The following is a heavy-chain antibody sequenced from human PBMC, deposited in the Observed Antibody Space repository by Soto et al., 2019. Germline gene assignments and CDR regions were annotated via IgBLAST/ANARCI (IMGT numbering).Heavy chain of an antibody. V-gene: IGHV4-30-4*01. CDR3: ARVWVILTHGGFDY. J-gene: IGHJ4*02. Sequence: SETLSLTCSVSGGSVSSGDYYWNWIRQTPGKGLEWIGYIFHNGTAYYRPSLRSRVSISVDTSKNQFSLTLTSVTAADTAVYYCARVWVILTHGGFDYWGQGTLVTVS. D-gene: IGHD2-21*01. CDR1: GGSVSSGDYY. CDR2: IFHNGTA.